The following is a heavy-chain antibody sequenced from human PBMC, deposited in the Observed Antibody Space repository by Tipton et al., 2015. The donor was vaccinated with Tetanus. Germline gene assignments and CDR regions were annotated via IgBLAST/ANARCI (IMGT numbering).Heavy chain of an antibody. Sequence: TLSLTCTVSGGSISSSNYYWGWIRPPPGKGLEWIGRIYYSGSTSNNPSLKSRVTISVDTSKNQFSLELNSVTAADTAVYYCARRGGDFLTGYYASWGQGTLVTVSS. V-gene: IGHV4-39*01. D-gene: IGHD3-9*01. J-gene: IGHJ5*02. CDR2: IYYSGST. CDR3: ARRGGDFLTGYYAS. CDR1: GGSISSSNYY.